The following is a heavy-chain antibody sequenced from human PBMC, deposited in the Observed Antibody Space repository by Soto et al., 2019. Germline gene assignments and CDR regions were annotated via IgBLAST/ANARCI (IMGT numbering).Heavy chain of an antibody. Sequence: QVQLVQSGAEEKKPGASVKVSCKASGYTFISYAMHWVRQAPGQSLEWMGWINPGNGDTKYSQTLQGRVTLTRDTSASTAYMELTSLRSDDTAVYYCAAGGGGSRYWGQGTLVTVSS. CDR3: AAGGGGSRY. D-gene: IGHD2-15*01. CDR2: INPGNGDT. CDR1: GYTFISYA. J-gene: IGHJ4*02. V-gene: IGHV1-3*05.